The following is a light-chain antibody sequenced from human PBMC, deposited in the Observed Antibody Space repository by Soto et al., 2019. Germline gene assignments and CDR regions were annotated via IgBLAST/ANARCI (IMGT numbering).Light chain of an antibody. CDR1: QRVGSSY. CDR2: GAS. CDR3: QQYGNSPWT. J-gene: IGKJ1*01. V-gene: IGKV3-20*01. Sequence: EIVLTQSPGTLSLSPGERATLSCRASQRVGSSYLAWYQHKPDQAPRLLIYGASGRATGTPDRFSGSGSETDFSLTISRLEPEDFAVYYCQQYGNSPWTFGQGTKVDIK.